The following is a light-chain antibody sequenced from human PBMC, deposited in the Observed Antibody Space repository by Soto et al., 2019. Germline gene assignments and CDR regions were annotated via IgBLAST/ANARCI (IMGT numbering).Light chain of an antibody. CDR3: QQYGSSPRT. CDR1: QSVSSSY. CDR2: GAS. V-gene: IGKV3-20*01. Sequence: EIVLTQSPGTLSLSPGERATLSCRASQSVSSSYLAWYQQKPGQAPRLLIYGASSRATGIPDRFSGSGSGTDFTLTISRLVPEDFAVYYCQQYGSSPRTFSQGTKVEIK. J-gene: IGKJ1*01.